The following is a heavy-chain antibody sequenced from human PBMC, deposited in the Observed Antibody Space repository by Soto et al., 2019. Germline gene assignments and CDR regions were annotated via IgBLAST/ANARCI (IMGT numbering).Heavy chain of an antibody. CDR1: GFAFSSYA. V-gene: IGHV3-30-3*01. CDR3: ARPFSSGWYGDFDY. CDR2: ISYDASNK. J-gene: IGHJ4*02. D-gene: IGHD6-19*01. Sequence: GGSLRLSCAASGFAFSSYAMHWVRRAPGKGLEWVAVISYDASNKYYADSVKGRFTISRDNSKKTMYLQMSSLRAEDTAVYYCARPFSSGWYGDFDYWGQGTLVTVSS.